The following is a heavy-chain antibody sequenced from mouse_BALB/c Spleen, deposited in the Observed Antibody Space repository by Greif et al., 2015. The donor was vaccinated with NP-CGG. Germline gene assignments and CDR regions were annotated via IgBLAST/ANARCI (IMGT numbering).Heavy chain of an antibody. CDR2: INSDGGST. CDR3: ARHYYGSSWYFDV. J-gene: IGHJ1*01. Sequence: VQLKQSGGGLVQPGESLKLSCESNEYEFPSHDMSWVRKTPEKRLELVAAINSDGGSTYYPDTMERRFIISRDNTKXTLYLQMSSLRSEDTALYYCARHYYGSSWYFDVWGAGTTVTVSS. D-gene: IGHD1-1*01. V-gene: IGHV5-2*01. CDR1: EYEFPSHD.